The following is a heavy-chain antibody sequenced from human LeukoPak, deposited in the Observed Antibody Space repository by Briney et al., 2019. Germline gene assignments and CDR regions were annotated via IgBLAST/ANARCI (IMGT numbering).Heavy chain of an antibody. CDR2: SDPEDGET. CDR3: ATLHPAYYGMDV. Sequence: GASVKVSCKVSGYTLTELSMHWVRQAPGKGLEWMGGSDPEDGETIYAQKFQGRVTMTEDTSTDTAYMELSSLRSEDTAVYYCATLHPAYYGMDVWGQGTTVTVSS. J-gene: IGHJ6*02. CDR1: GYTLTELS. V-gene: IGHV1-24*01.